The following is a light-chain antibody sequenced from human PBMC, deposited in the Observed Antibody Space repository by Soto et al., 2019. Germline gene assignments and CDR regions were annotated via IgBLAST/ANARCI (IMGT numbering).Light chain of an antibody. V-gene: IGLV1-40*01. CDR3: QSYDSSLSGYV. CDR1: SSNIGAGYE. CDR2: ENN. Sequence: QSVLTQPPSVSEAPGQRVTISCTGSSSNIGAGYEAHWYQQVPGTAPKLLIYENNNRPSGGPDRLSGSKSGTSASLAITGLQAEDEAEYYCQSYDSSLSGYVFGTGTKLTVL. J-gene: IGLJ1*01.